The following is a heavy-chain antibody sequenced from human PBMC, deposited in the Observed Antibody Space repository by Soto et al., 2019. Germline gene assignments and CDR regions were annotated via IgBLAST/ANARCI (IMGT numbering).Heavy chain of an antibody. J-gene: IGHJ4*02. CDR1: GYSFTSHW. CDR3: AVWYYSDSSGYKGYYFDY. CDR2: IYPGDSDT. Sequence: PWESLKISCKGSGYSFTSHWIGWVRQMPGKGLEWMGIIYPGDSDTRYSPSFQGQVTISADKSISTAYLQWSSLKASDTAMYYCAVWYYSDSSGYKGYYFDYWGQGTLVTVSS. D-gene: IGHD3-22*01. V-gene: IGHV5-51*01.